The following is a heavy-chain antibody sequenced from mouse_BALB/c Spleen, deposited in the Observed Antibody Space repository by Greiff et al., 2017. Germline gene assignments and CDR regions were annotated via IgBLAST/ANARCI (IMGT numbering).Heavy chain of an antibody. J-gene: IGHJ3*01. V-gene: IGHV3-8*02. CDR1: GDSITSGY. D-gene: IGHD2-3*01. Sequence: EVKLMESGPSLVKPSQTLSLTCSVTGDSITSGYWNWIRKFPGNKLEYMGYISYSGSTYYNPSLKSRISITRDTSKNQYYLQLNSVTTEDTATYYCARGDGYFGAFAYWGQGTLVTVSA. CDR2: ISYSGST. CDR3: ARGDGYFGAFAY.